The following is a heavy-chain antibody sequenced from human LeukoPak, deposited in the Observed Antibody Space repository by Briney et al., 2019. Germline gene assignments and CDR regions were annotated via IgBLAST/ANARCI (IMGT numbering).Heavy chain of an antibody. CDR3: ARGRGSSWYWEYFQH. Sequence: SETLSLTCAVYGGSFSGYYWSWIRQPPGKGLEWIGEINHSGSTNYNPSLKSRVTISVDTSKNQFSLKLSSVTAADTAVYYCARGRGSSWYWEYFQHWSQGTLVTVSS. CDR1: GGSFSGYY. CDR2: INHSGST. D-gene: IGHD6-13*01. V-gene: IGHV4-34*01. J-gene: IGHJ1*01.